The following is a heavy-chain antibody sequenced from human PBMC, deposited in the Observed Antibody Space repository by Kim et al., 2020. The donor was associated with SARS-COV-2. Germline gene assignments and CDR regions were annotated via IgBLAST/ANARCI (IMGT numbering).Heavy chain of an antibody. CDR2: IDPSDSYT. Sequence: GESLKISCKGSGYSFTSYWISWVRQMPGKGLEWMGRIDPSDSYTNYSPSFQGHVTISADKSISTAYLQWSSLKASDTAMYYCARSQQLGPIYYYYGMDVWGQGTTVTVSS. V-gene: IGHV5-10-1*01. CDR3: ARSQQLGPIYYYYGMDV. CDR1: GYSFTSYW. J-gene: IGHJ6*02. D-gene: IGHD6-13*01.